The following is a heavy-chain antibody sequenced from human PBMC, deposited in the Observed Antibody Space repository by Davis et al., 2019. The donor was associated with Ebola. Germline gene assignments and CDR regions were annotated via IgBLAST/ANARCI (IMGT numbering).Heavy chain of an antibody. D-gene: IGHD3-3*01. CDR2: IYYSGST. J-gene: IGHJ6*04. Sequence: SETLSLTCTVSGGSISSYYWSWIRQPPGKGLEWIGYIYYSGSTNYNPSLKSRVTISVDTSKNQFSLKLSSVTAADTAVYYCARAYDFWSSGMDVWGKGTTVTVSS. CDR3: ARAYDFWSSGMDV. CDR1: GGSISSYY. V-gene: IGHV4-59*01.